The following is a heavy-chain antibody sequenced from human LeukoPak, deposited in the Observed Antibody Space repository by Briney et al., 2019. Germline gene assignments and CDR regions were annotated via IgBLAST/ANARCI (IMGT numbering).Heavy chain of an antibody. CDR2: IIPIFGTA. Sequence: ASVKVSCKASGGTFSSYAISWVRQAPGQGLEWMGGIIPIFGTANYAQKFQGRVTITADESTSTAYMGLSSLRSEDTAVYYCARGRAVAEDFDYWGQGTLVTVSS. V-gene: IGHV1-69*01. CDR3: ARGRAVAEDFDY. J-gene: IGHJ4*02. D-gene: IGHD6-19*01. CDR1: GGTFSSYA.